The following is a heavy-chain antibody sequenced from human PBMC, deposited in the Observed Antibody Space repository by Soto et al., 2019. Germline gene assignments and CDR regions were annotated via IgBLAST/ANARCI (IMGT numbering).Heavy chain of an antibody. CDR3: AKWADGGDRTAAFDI. CDR2: ISWNSGSI. J-gene: IGHJ3*02. CDR1: GFTFDDYA. D-gene: IGHD4-17*01. Sequence: EVQLVESGGGLVQPGRSLRLSCAASGFTFDDYAMHWVRQAPGKGLEWVSGISWNSGSIGYADSVKGRLTISRDNAKNSLYLQMNSLRAEATAWYYGAKWADGGDRTAAFDIWGQGTMVTVSS. V-gene: IGHV3-9*01.